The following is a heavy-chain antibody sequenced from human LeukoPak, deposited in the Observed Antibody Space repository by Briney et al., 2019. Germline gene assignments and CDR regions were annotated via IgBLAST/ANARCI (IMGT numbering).Heavy chain of an antibody. CDR3: ARDLPSYYDSSGQI. V-gene: IGHV1-69*13. J-gene: IGHJ3*02. CDR2: IIPIFGTA. Sequence: SVKVSCKASGGTFSSYAISWVRQAPGQGLEWMGGIIPIFGTANYAQKFQGRVTITADESTSTAYMELSSLRSEDTAVYYCARDLPSYYDSSGQIWGQGTMVTVSS. CDR1: GGTFSSYA. D-gene: IGHD3-22*01.